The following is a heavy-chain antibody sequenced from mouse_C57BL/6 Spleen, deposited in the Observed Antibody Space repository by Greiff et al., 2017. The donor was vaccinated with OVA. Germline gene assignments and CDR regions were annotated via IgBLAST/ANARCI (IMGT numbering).Heavy chain of an antibody. CDR3: VRRYDYDSSWFAY. CDR1: GFSFNTYA. D-gene: IGHD2-4*01. J-gene: IGHJ3*01. Sequence: EAGGGLVQPKGSLKLSCAASGFSFNTYAMNWVRQAPGKGLEWVARIRSKSNNYATYYADSVKDRFTISRDDSESMLYLQMNNLKTEDTAMYYCVRRYDYDSSWFAYWGQGTLVTVSA. V-gene: IGHV10-1*01. CDR2: IRSKSNNYAT.